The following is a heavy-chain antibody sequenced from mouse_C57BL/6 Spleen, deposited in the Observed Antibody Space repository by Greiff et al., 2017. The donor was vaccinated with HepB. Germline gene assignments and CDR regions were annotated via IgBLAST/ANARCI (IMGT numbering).Heavy chain of an antibody. CDR2: ISGGGGNT. Sequence: DVHLVESGGGLVKPGGSLKLSCAASGFTFSSYTMSWVRQTPEKRLEWVATISGGGGNTYYPDTVKGRCTISRDNAKNTLYLQMSSLRSEDTALYYCARQGVPGDYAMDYWGQGTSVTVSS. CDR1: GFTFSSYT. J-gene: IGHJ4*01. CDR3: ARQGVPGDYAMDY. V-gene: IGHV5-9*01.